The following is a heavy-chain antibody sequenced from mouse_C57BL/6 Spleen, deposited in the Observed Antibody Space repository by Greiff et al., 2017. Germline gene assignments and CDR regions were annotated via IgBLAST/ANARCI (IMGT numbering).Heavy chain of an antibody. CDR3: ARNAMDH. CDR2: IWSGGST. Sequence: QVQLKESGPGLVQPSQSLSITCTVSGFSLTSYGVHWVRQSPGKGLEWLGVIWSGGSTDSNADFISRLSISKDNSKSQVFFKMNSLQADYTDIYYCARNAMDHRGQGTSVTVSS. J-gene: IGHJ4*01. V-gene: IGHV2-2*01. CDR1: GFSLTSYG.